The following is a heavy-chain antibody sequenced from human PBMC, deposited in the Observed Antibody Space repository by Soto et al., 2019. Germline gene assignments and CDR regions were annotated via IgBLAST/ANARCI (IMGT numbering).Heavy chain of an antibody. V-gene: IGHV3-64*04. CDR2: ISSNGGST. CDR3: GRDLNYVDYENYYYFSVLEF. J-gene: IGHJ6*02. CDR1: GFTFSSYA. D-gene: IGHD4-17*01. Sequence: GGSLRLSCSASGFTFSSYAMHWVRQAPGKGLEYVSAISSNGGSTYYADSVKGRFTISRDNSKNTLYLQMSSRRAEDKTMYYCGRDLNYVDYENYYYFSVLEFWGQGTGVTVS.